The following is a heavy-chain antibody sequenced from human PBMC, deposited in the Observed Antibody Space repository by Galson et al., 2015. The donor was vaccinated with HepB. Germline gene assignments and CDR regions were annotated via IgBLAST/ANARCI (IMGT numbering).Heavy chain of an antibody. D-gene: IGHD2-2*01. Sequence: SLRLSCAASGFTFSSYAMSWVRQAPGKGLEWVSAISGSGGSTYYADSVKGRFTISRDNAKNSLYLQMNSLRAEDTAVYYCAREGSRSSTKTDWGQGTLVTVSS. J-gene: IGHJ1*01. CDR3: AREGSRSSTKTD. V-gene: IGHV3-23*01. CDR1: GFTFSSYA. CDR2: ISGSGGST.